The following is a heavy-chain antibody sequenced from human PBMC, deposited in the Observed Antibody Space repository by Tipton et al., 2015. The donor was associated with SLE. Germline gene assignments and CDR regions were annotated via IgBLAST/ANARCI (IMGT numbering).Heavy chain of an antibody. Sequence: QLVQSGGEVRKPGDSVQVSCKTSGYTFTTHSITWVRQAPGQGLEWMGWISAYNGNTNYAQRLQGRVTMTTDSSTSTAYMELRSLRSDDTAVYYCARDPPSRRTVAATDYWGQGTLVTVSS. J-gene: IGHJ4*02. V-gene: IGHV1-18*01. CDR3: ARDPPSRRTVAATDY. CDR2: ISAYNGNT. D-gene: IGHD6-19*01. CDR1: GYTFTTHS.